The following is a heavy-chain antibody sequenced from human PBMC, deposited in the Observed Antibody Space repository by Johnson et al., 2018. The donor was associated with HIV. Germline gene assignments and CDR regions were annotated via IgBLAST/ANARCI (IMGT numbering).Heavy chain of an antibody. J-gene: IGHJ3*02. Sequence: MQLVESGGGLVQPGGSLRLSQTASGFTFSSYDMHWVRQATGKGLEWVSAIGTAGDTYYHDSVKGRFTISRDNAKNSLYLQMNSLRAEDTAVYYCARDGGGGALDIWGQGTMVIVSS. V-gene: IGHV3-13*01. D-gene: IGHD3-16*01. CDR2: IGTAGDT. CDR1: GFTFSSYD. CDR3: ARDGGGGALDI.